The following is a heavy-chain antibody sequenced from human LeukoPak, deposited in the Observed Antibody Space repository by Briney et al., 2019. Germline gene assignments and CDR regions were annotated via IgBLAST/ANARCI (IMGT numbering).Heavy chain of an antibody. J-gene: IGHJ4*02. CDR1: GFTFSSYG. CDR2: IRYDGSNK. CDR3: AKDRWAFAHCSGGSCPFHY. D-gene: IGHD2-15*01. V-gene: IGHV3-30*02. Sequence: GGSLRLSCAASGFTFSSYGMHWVRQAPGKGLEWVAFIRYDGSNKYYADSVKGRFTISRDNSKNTLYLQMNSLRAEDTAVYYCAKDRWAFAHCSGGSCPFHYWGRGTLVTVSS.